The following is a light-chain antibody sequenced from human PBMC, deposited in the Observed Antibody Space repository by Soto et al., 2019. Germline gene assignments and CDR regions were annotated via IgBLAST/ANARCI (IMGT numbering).Light chain of an antibody. V-gene: IGKV3-15*01. CDR1: QSISGN. CDR3: QQYNNWPPIT. CDR2: GAS. Sequence: EIVMTQSPATLSVSPGERATLSCRASQSISGNLAWYQQKPGQAPRLLMYGASTRATGIPATFSGSGSGTEFTLTISSLQSEDFEVYYCQQYNNWPPITFGGGTKVEIK. J-gene: IGKJ4*01.